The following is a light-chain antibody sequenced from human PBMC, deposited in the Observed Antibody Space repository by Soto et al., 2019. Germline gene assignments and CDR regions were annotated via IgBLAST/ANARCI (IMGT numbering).Light chain of an antibody. J-gene: IGKJ5*01. CDR1: QSLLHSPVYHY. CDR3: VHVLQSPIA. V-gene: IGKV2-28*01. CDR2: LAS. Sequence: DIVITQSPLSLPFTPGEPASISCRSRQSLLHSPVYHYLDWYVHKPWQSPQLLISLASNRASGVPDRCVASGSGTFFTLKISSVEAADVGVDYCVHVLQSPIACGQGTRVEI.